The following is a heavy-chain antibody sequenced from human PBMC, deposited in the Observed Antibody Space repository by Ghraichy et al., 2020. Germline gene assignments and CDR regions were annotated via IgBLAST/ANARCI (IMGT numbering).Heavy chain of an antibody. CDR1: GGSFSGYY. CDR2: INHSGST. Sequence: SETLSLTCAVYGGSFSGYYWSWIRQPPGKGLEWIGEINHSGSTNYNPSLKSRVTISVDTSKNQFSLKLSSVTAADTAVYYCARAKIAAAGTLGWFDPWGQGTLVTVSS. CDR3: ARAKIAAAGTLGWFDP. V-gene: IGHV4-34*01. D-gene: IGHD6-13*01. J-gene: IGHJ5*02.